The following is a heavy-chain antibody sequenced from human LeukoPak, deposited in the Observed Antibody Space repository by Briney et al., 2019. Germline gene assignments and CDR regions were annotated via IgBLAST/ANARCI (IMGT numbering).Heavy chain of an antibody. CDR1: GFTFRTYW. CDR2: INSDGSTT. Sequence: GGSLRLSCEASGFTFRTYWMHWVRQAPGKGLVWVSGINSDGSTTDYADSVRGRFTISRDNAKNTLYLQLYSLRDEDTAVYYCIRGNSGWAYWGQGTLVTVSS. D-gene: IGHD5-12*01. CDR3: IRGNSGWAY. V-gene: IGHV3-74*01. J-gene: IGHJ4*02.